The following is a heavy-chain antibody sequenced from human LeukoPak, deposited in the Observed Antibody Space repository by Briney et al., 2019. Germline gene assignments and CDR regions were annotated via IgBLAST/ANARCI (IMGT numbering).Heavy chain of an antibody. D-gene: IGHD5-12*01. J-gene: IGHJ4*02. CDR3: ARASDIVATFFDY. CDR2: ISSSGSTI. Sequence: GGSLRLSCAASGFTFSDYYMSWIRQAPGKGLEWVSYISSSGSTIYYADSVKGRFTISRDNAKNSLYLQMNSLRAEDTAVYYCARASDIVATFFDYWGQGTLVTVSS. V-gene: IGHV3-11*01. CDR1: GFTFSDYY.